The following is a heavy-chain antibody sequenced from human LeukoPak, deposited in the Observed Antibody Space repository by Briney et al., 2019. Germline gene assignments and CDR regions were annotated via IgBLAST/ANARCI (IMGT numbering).Heavy chain of an antibody. CDR1: GFTFSSYS. V-gene: IGHV3-21*01. CDR2: ISSSSSYI. Sequence: GGSLRLSCAASGFTFSSYSMNWVRQAPGKGLEWVSSISSSSSYIYYADSVKGRFTISRDNAKNSLYLQMNSLRAEDTAVYYCANEGDGYNLWYFDYWGQGTLVTVSS. J-gene: IGHJ4*02. D-gene: IGHD5-24*01. CDR3: ANEGDGYNLWYFDY.